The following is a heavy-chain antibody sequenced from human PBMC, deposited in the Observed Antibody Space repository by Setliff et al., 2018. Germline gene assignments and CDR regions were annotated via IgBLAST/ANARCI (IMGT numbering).Heavy chain of an antibody. V-gene: IGHV4-4*07. CDR2: IYTSGST. CDR3: ARGAQRLEWLQYYYYYMDV. D-gene: IGHD3-3*01. J-gene: IGHJ6*03. Sequence: KPSETLSLTCTVSGGSISNYYWSWIRQPAGKGLEWIGRIYTSGSTNYNPSLKSRVTMSVDTSKNQFSLKLASVTAADTAVYYCARGAQRLEWLQYYYYYMDVWGKGTTVTVSS. CDR1: GGSISNYY.